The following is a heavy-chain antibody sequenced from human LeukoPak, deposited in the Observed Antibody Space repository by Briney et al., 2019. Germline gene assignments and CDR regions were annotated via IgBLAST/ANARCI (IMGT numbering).Heavy chain of an antibody. CDR3: AKGRGYCTGGSCYSDY. Sequence: PGGSLRLSCAASGFTFSSYAMTWVRQAPGKGLEWVSGVSGSDSSTYYADSVKGRFTISRDNSKNTLYLQMNSLRAEDTAVYYCAKGRGYCTGGSCYSDYWGQGTLVTVSS. CDR1: GFTFSSYA. CDR2: VSGSDSST. J-gene: IGHJ4*02. D-gene: IGHD2-15*01. V-gene: IGHV3-23*01.